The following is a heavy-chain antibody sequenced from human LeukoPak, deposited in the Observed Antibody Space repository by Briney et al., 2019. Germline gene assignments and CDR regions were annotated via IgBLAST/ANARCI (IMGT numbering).Heavy chain of an antibody. V-gene: IGHV1-2*06. Sequence: ASVKASCKASGYTFTGYYMHWVRQAPGQGLEWMGRINPNSGSTNYAQKFQGRVTMTRDTSISTAYMELSRLRSDDTAVYYCARGPSMVRGVMNYWGQGTLVTVSS. CDR3: ARGPSMVRGVMNY. CDR2: INPNSGST. J-gene: IGHJ4*02. D-gene: IGHD3-10*01. CDR1: GYTFTGYY.